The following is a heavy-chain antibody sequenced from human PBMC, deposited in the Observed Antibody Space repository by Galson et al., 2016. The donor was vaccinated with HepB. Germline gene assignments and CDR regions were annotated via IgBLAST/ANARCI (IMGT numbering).Heavy chain of an antibody. CDR3: AREDTGMADSYYYYGVDV. V-gene: IGHV3-48*02. CDR1: GFTFSTYA. CDR2: ISSTSTM. J-gene: IGHJ6*02. D-gene: IGHD5-18*01. Sequence: SLRLSCAASGFTFSTYAFNWVRQAPGKGLEWISYISSTSTMYYAGSVRGRFTISRDNAKNSLFLQMNSLRDDDTAVYYCAREDTGMADSYYYYGVDVWGQGTTVIVSS.